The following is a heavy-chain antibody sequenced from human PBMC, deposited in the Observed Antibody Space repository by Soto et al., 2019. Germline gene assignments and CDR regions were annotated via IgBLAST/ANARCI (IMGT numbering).Heavy chain of an antibody. CDR2: ISGSGGST. CDR1: GFTFSNYA. Sequence: PGGSLRLSCAASGFTFSNYAMSWVRQAPGKGLEWVSAISGSGGSTYYADSVKGRFTISRDNSKNTLYLQMNGLRAEDTAVYYCARRTYYFDSSGYYYWFDPWGQGTLVTVSS. D-gene: IGHD3-22*01. V-gene: IGHV3-23*01. CDR3: ARRTYYFDSSGYYYWFDP. J-gene: IGHJ5*02.